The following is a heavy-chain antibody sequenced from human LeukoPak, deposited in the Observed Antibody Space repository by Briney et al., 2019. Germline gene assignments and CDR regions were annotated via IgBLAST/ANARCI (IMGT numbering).Heavy chain of an antibody. V-gene: IGHV3-33*06. CDR1: GFTFSTCA. Sequence: GGSLRLSCAASGFTFSTCAMHWVRQAPGKGLEWVAIIWSDGTNEKYANSVKGRFTISRDNSGNTVYLQMNSLRAEDTAVYYCAKTSGTGSYILDYWGQGTLLTVSP. D-gene: IGHD3-10*01. J-gene: IGHJ4*02. CDR3: AKTSGTGSYILDY. CDR2: IWSDGTNE.